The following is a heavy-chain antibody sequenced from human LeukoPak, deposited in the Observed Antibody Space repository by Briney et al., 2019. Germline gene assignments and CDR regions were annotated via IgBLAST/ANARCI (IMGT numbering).Heavy chain of an antibody. Sequence: MASETLSLTCAVYGGSFSGYYWSWIRQPPGKGLEWTGEINHSGSTNYNPSLKSRVTISVDTSKNQFSLKLSSVTAADTAVYYCARERLYYDYVWGSYRQRLAFDYWAREPWSPSPQ. CDR2: INHSGST. CDR3: ARERLYYDYVWGSYRQRLAFDY. V-gene: IGHV4-34*01. D-gene: IGHD3-16*02. J-gene: IGHJ4*02. CDR1: GGSFSGYY.